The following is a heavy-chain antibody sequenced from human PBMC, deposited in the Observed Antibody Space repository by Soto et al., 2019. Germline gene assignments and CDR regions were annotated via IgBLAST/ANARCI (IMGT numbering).Heavy chain of an antibody. CDR3: AKDPYGGNSGDDYYYGMDV. J-gene: IGHJ6*02. D-gene: IGHD4-17*01. Sequence: GGSLRLSCAASGFTFSDAWINWVRQAPGKGLEWVSDISGSGGSTYYADTVKGRFTISRDNSKNTLYLQMNSLRAEDTAVYYCAKDPYGGNSGDDYYYGMDVWGQGTTVTVSS. CDR1: GFTFSDAW. CDR2: ISGSGGST. V-gene: IGHV3-23*01.